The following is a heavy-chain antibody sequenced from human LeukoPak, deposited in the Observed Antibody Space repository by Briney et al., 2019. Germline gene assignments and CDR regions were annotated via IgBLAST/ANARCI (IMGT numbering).Heavy chain of an antibody. J-gene: IGHJ4*02. CDR1: GFTFSSYA. CDR3: TSGQPADYSNYVDY. D-gene: IGHD4-11*01. Sequence: PRGSLRLSCAASGFTFSSYAMSWVRQAPGKGLEWVSAISGSGGSTYYADSVKGRFTISRDNSKNTAYLQMNSLKTEDTAVYYCTSGQPADYSNYVDYWGQGTLVTVSS. CDR2: ISGSGGST. V-gene: IGHV3-23*01.